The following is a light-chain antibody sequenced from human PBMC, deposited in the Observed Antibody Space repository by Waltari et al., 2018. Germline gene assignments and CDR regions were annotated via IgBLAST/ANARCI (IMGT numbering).Light chain of an antibody. CDR1: SGHNNYA. CDR3: QTWGAATVV. Sequence: QLVLTQSPSASASLGASVKLTCTLSSGHNNYAIAWHQQQPEKCPRYLMKVTSDGSHSKGDGIPDRFSGSSSGAERYLTISSLQPDDDADYYCQTWGAATVVFGGGTKLTVL. CDR2: VTSDGSH. J-gene: IGLJ2*01. V-gene: IGLV4-69*01.